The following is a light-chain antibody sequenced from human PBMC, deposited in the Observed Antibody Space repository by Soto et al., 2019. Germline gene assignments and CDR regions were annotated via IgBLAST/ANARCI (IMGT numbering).Light chain of an antibody. J-gene: IGLJ2*01. V-gene: IGLV2-14*01. CDR2: AVN. CDR1: SSDIGAYNY. CDR3: CSYTSSSTLVV. Sequence: QSALTQPASVSGSPGQSITISCTGTSSDIGAYNYVSWYQQHPGKAPKLMIYAVNNRPSGVSDRFSGSKSGNTASLTISGLQAEDEADYYCCSYTSSSTLVVFGGGTKLTV.